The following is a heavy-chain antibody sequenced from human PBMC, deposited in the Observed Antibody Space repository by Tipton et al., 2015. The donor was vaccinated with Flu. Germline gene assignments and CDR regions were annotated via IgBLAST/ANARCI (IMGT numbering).Heavy chain of an antibody. V-gene: IGHV3-33*01. CDR2: IWHDENYK. CDR1: GFTFSRFG. Sequence: SLRLSCAASGFTFSRFGMHWVRQAPGKGLEWVALIWHDENYKHYGDSVKGRFTISRDNSKNTMYLQMNSLRIEATAVYYCARDRNTFTGALDYWGQGTRVTVSS. J-gene: IGHJ4*02. D-gene: IGHD2/OR15-2a*01. CDR3: ARDRNTFTGALDY.